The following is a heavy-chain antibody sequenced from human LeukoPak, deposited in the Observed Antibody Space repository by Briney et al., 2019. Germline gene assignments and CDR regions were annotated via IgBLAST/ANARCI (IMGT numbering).Heavy chain of an antibody. Sequence: SETLSLTCTVSGGSISNFYWSWIRQPPGKGLEWIGYIYYSGTTKYNPSLKSRVTISVDTSKNQFSLKLDSVTAADTAVYYCARNHGGWFDSWGQGTLVTVSS. CDR2: IYYSGTT. V-gene: IGHV4-59*01. J-gene: IGHJ5*01. D-gene: IGHD4-23*01. CDR1: GGSISNFY. CDR3: ARNHGGWFDS.